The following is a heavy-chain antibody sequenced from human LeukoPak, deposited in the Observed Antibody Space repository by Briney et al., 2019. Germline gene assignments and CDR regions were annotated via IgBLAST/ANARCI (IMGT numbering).Heavy chain of an antibody. CDR3: ARGGSGWFQRDFDY. V-gene: IGHV3-48*02. CDR2: ISSSSSTI. J-gene: IGHJ4*02. D-gene: IGHD6-19*01. CDR1: GFTFNRCW. Sequence: PGGSLRLSCVVSGFTFNRCWMNWVRQAPGKGLEWVSYISSSSSTIYYADSVKGRFTISRDNAKNSLYLQMNSLRDEDTAVYYCARGGSGWFQRDFDYWGQGTLVTVSS.